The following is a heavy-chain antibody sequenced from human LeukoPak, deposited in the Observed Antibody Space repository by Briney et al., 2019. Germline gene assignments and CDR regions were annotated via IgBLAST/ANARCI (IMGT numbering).Heavy chain of an antibody. Sequence: GESLKISCKGSGYSFTSYWIGWVRPMPGKGLEWMGIIYPGDSDTRYSPSFQGQVTISADKSISTAYLQWSSLKASDTAMYYCARLTGIVGAEDPFDYWGQGTLVTVSS. J-gene: IGHJ4*02. CDR3: ARLTGIVGAEDPFDY. CDR1: GYSFTSYW. V-gene: IGHV5-51*01. D-gene: IGHD1-26*01. CDR2: IYPGDSDT.